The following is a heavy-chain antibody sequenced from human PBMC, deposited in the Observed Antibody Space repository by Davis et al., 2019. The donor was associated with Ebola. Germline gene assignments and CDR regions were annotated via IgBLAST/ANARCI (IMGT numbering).Heavy chain of an antibody. Sequence: SVPVSRMASRYILTSYYMHWVRQAPGQGLEWMGLINPSGGSTSYAQKFQGRVTMTRDTSTSTVYMELSSLGSEDTAVYYCARGDYCTGGVCYSRTRGDAFDIWGQGTMVTVSS. CDR1: RYILTSYY. J-gene: IGHJ3*02. CDR3: ARGDYCTGGVCYSRTRGDAFDI. CDR2: INPSGGST. D-gene: IGHD2-8*02. V-gene: IGHV1-46*01.